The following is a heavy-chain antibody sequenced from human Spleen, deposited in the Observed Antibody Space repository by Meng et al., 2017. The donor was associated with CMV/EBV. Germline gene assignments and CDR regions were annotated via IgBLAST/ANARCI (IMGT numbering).Heavy chain of an antibody. CDR1: GYAFTTYG. D-gene: IGHD2-15*01. J-gene: IGHJ4*02. Sequence: ASVKVSCKASGYAFTTYGITWLRQAPGQRLECMGWISGYNGDTDYAQKLQGRFTMTRDTSTSTAYMELRSLRSDDTAVYYCARVPGSRYYFDYWGQGTLVTVSS. V-gene: IGHV1-18*01. CDR3: ARVPGSRYYFDY. CDR2: ISGYNGDT.